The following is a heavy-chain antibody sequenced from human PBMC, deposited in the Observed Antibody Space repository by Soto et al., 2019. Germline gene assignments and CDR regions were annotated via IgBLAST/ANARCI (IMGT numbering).Heavy chain of an antibody. J-gene: IGHJ4*02. Sequence: EVYLVESGGGVVRPGGSLRLSCAASGFGFDEYGMSWVRQGPGKGLEWISGINRHGDSTAYADSVKGRFTISRDNAKNSLYLQKNRLRAEDAAFYYCARDHRWGYEYGDYGDSWGQGTLVTVSS. CDR3: ARDHRWGYEYGDYGDS. D-gene: IGHD4-17*01. V-gene: IGHV3-20*04. CDR1: GFGFDEYG. CDR2: INRHGDST.